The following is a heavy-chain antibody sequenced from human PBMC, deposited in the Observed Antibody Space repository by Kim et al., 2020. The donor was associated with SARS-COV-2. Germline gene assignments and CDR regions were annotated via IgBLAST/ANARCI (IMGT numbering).Heavy chain of an antibody. J-gene: IGHJ1*01. CDR1: GGSFSGYY. CDR3: ARTSDQKEDIVVVPAATGYFQH. CDR2: INHSGST. D-gene: IGHD2-2*01. V-gene: IGHV4-34*01. Sequence: SETLSLTCAVYGGSFSGYYWSWIRQPPGKGLEWIGEINHSGSTNYNPSLKSRVTISVDTSKNQFSLKLSSVTAADTAVYYCARTSDQKEDIVVVPAATGYFQHWGQGTLVTVSS.